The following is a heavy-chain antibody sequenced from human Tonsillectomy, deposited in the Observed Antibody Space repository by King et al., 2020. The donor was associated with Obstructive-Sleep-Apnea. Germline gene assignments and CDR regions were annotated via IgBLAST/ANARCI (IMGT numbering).Heavy chain of an antibody. D-gene: IGHD3-3*01. CDR3: ARVEGSDFWSGDNWFDP. CDR1: GFILSDYY. CDR2: ISTSSTYT. Sequence: VQLVESGGGLVKPGGSLRLSCAASGFILSDYYMSWIRQAPGKGLEWISYISTSSTYTNYADSVMGRFTISRDDAKNSLYLQMNSLRAEDTAVYYCARVEGSDFWSGDNWFDPWGQGTLVTVSS. V-gene: IGHV3-11*06. J-gene: IGHJ5*02.